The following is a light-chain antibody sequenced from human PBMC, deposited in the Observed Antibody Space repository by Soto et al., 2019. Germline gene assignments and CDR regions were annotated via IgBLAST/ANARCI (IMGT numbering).Light chain of an antibody. CDR2: EGS. CDR1: SSDVGSYNF. Sequence: QSALTQPASVSGSPGQSVTISCTGTSSDVGSYNFVSWYQQHPGKAPKLMLYEGSKRPSGVSNRFSGSKSGNTASLTVSVLQAEDEADYYCCSYAVGGSYVFGTGTKLTVL. CDR3: CSYAVGGSYV. J-gene: IGLJ1*01. V-gene: IGLV2-23*01.